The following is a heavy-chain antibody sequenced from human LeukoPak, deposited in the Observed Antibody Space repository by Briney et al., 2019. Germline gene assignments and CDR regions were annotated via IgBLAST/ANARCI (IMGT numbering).Heavy chain of an antibody. Sequence: GWSLRLSCAASGFTFSKYWMLWVRPAPGKGLESVSRINNDGTVTTYADSVKGRFTVSRDNADNTMFLQMNSVRDEDTAVYYCATKQWLAPPPDSWGQGTPVTVSS. CDR2: INNDGTVT. CDR3: ATKQWLAPPPDS. V-gene: IGHV3-74*01. J-gene: IGHJ4*02. CDR1: GFTFSKYW. D-gene: IGHD6-19*01.